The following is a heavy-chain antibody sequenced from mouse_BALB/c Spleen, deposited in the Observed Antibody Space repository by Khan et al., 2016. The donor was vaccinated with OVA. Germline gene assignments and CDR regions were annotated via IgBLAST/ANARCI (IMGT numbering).Heavy chain of an antibody. CDR3: AKTDYSYVRYFDV. D-gene: IGHD2-12*01. J-gene: IGHJ1*01. CDR1: GYTFTNYG. V-gene: IGHV9-1*02. Sequence: QIQLVQSGPELKKPGETVKISCKASGYTFTNYGMNWVKQAPGKGLKWMGWINTYTGEPTYADDFKGRFAYSLETSASTAYLQINNLKNEVMATYFCAKTDYSYVRYFDVWDAETTVTVSS. CDR2: INTYTGEP.